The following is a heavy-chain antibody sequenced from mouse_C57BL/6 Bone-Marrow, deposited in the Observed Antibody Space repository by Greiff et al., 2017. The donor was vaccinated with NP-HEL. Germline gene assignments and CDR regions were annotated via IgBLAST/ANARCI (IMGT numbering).Heavy chain of an antibody. CDR2: ISDGGSYT. CDR3: AREGDGYHWYFDV. CDR1: GFTFSSYA. D-gene: IGHD2-3*01. Sequence: EVNLVESGGGLVKPGGSLKLSCAASGFTFSSYAMSWVRQTPEKRLEWVATISDGGSYTYYPDNVKGRFTISRDNAKNNLYLQMSHLKSEDTAMYYCAREGDGYHWYFDVWGTGTTVTVSS. V-gene: IGHV5-4*01. J-gene: IGHJ1*03.